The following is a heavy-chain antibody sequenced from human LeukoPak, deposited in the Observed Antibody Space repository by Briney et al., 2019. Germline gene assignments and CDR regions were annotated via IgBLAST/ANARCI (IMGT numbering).Heavy chain of an antibody. Sequence: RPGGSLRLSCAASGFTFSNYAMNWVRQAPGRGLEWVSGFRGSADTTHYADSVKGRFTISRDNSKNTLYLQMNSLRAEDTAVYYCAKGGYKSMDFDYWGQGTLVTVSS. CDR3: AKGGYKSMDFDY. J-gene: IGHJ4*02. V-gene: IGHV3-23*01. D-gene: IGHD5-24*01. CDR1: GFTFSNYA. CDR2: FRGSADTT.